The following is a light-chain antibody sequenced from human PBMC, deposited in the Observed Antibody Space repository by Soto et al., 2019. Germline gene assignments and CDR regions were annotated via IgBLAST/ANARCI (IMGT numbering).Light chain of an antibody. Sequence: DIQMTQYPSSLSASLGDRVTITCRASQGIGVYLAWFQQKPGKVPKLLIYAASALQSGVPSRFSGSGSGTDFTLTISSLQPEHFATYYCQKYNSAPLTFGGGTKVEIK. J-gene: IGKJ4*01. V-gene: IGKV1-27*01. CDR1: QGIGVY. CDR2: AAS. CDR3: QKYNSAPLT.